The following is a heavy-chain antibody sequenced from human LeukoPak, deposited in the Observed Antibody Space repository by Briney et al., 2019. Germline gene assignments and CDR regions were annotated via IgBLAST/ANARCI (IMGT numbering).Heavy chain of an antibody. CDR1: GFTFSSYI. Sequence: GGSLRLSCATSGFTFSSYILNWVRQAPGKGLECISYISGLNSTIYYADSVKGRFTISRDNAKNSLYLQMNSLRDEDTAVYYCARVPNGGSLFERRRKDHRFDYWGQGTLVTVSS. CDR3: ARVPNGGSLFERRRKDHRFDY. D-gene: IGHD1-26*01. CDR2: ISGLNSTI. V-gene: IGHV3-48*02. J-gene: IGHJ4*02.